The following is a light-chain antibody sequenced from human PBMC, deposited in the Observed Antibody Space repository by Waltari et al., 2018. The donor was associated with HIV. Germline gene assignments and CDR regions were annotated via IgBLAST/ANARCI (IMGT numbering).Light chain of an antibody. V-gene: IGLV1-47*01. CDR1: SSNIGSNY. J-gene: IGLJ3*02. CDR3: AAWDDSLSGLV. CDR2: RNN. Sequence: QSVLTQPPSASGTPGQRVTISCSGSSSNIGSNYGYWYQQLPGTAPKLLIYRNNQRPSVVPDRFSGSKSGTSASLAISWLRSEDEADYYCAAWDDSLSGLVFGGGTRVTVL.